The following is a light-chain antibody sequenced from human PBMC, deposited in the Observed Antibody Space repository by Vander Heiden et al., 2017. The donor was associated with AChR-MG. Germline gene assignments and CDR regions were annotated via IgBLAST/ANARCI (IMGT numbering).Light chain of an antibody. V-gene: IGLV2-23*02. CDR3: CSYAGTSTWV. CDR1: SSDVANYNL. CDR2: EVT. Sequence: QSALTQPASVSRSPGQSITISCTVSSSDVANYNLVSWYQQHSDKAPKLMIYEVTKRPSGVSNRFSGSKSGNTASLTISGLQAEDEADYYCCSYAGTSTWVFGGGTKLTVL. J-gene: IGLJ3*02.